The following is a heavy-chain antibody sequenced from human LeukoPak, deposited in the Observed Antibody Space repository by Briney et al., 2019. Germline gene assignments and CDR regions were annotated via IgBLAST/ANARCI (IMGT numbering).Heavy chain of an antibody. CDR3: ARGLSYCGGDCYPQTPSKKGVGCFDY. J-gene: IGHJ4*02. CDR2: TYYRSKWYN. CDR1: GDSVSSNSAA. V-gene: IGHV6-1*01. Sequence: SQTLSLTCAISGDSVSSNSAAWNWIRQSPSRGLEWLGRTYYRSKWYNDYAVSVKSRITINPDTSKNQFSLQLNSVTPEDTAVYYCARGLSYCGGDCYPQTPSKKGVGCFDYWGQGTLVTVSS. D-gene: IGHD2-21*02.